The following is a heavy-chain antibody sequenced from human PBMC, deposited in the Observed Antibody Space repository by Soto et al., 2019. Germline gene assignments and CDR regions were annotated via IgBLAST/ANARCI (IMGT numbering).Heavy chain of an antibody. CDR3: ARLIGNSWLDS. J-gene: IGHJ5*01. CDR1: GDSVSTNSDT. V-gene: IGHV6-1*01. Sequence: QIHLQQSGPGLVKPSQTLSLTCAISGDSVSTNSDTWDWIRQSPSRGLEWLGRTYYRSNWYTDYSVSVKGRITISPDTSNNQLSLQLNSVTADDTAVYYCARLIGNSWLDSWGQGTLVTVSS. D-gene: IGHD2-8*01. CDR2: TYYRSNWYT.